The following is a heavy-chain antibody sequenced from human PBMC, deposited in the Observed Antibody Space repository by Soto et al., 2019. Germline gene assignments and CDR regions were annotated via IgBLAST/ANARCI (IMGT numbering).Heavy chain of an antibody. CDR3: ATHYISGWYFDY. D-gene: IGHD6-19*01. CDR2: MYYSGST. CDR1: GGSISSSSYY. V-gene: IGHV4-39*01. Sequence: SETLSLTCTVSGGSISSSSYYWGWIRQPPGKRLEWIGSMYYSGSTYYNPSLKSRVTISVDTSKNQFSLKLSSVTAADTAVYYCATHYISGWYFDYWGQGTLVTVSS. J-gene: IGHJ4*02.